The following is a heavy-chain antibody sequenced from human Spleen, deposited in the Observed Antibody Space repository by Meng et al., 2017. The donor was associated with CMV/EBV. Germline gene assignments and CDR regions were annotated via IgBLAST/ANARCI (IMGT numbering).Heavy chain of an antibody. J-gene: IGHJ4*02. CDR3: AREMKVAGEDH. CDR1: GINFDDHG. D-gene: IGHD3-22*01. Sequence: LSLTCAASGINFDDHGMRWVRQAPGKGLEWVANIKEDGSGKYYVDSVKGRFTISRDNAKNSVYLQMNGLRAEDTAVYYCAREMKVAGEDHWGQGTLVTVSS. CDR2: IKEDGSGK. V-gene: IGHV3-7*01.